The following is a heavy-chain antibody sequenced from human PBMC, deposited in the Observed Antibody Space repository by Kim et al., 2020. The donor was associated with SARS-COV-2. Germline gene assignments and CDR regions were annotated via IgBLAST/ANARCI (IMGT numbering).Heavy chain of an antibody. J-gene: IGHJ6*03. CDR2: VSYVGSS. CDR1: DGSISSSGYY. Sequence: SETLSLTCTVSDGSISSSGYYWGWIRQPPGKGLEWIGSVSYVGSSFYNSSLKSRVTISVDTSKNQFSLKLSSVTAADTAMYYCARHYPGAPRYMDVWGKGAEVTVSS. CDR3: ARHYPGAPRYMDV. V-gene: IGHV4-39*01. D-gene: IGHD3-10*01.